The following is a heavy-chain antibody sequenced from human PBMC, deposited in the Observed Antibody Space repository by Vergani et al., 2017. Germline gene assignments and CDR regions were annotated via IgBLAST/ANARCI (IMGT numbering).Heavy chain of an antibody. D-gene: IGHD3-10*01. J-gene: IGHJ6*02. CDR1: GFISSSYW. CDR3: VRVPLIRRGSGNYGINNYHGMDV. Sequence: EGQLVESGGDWVQRGGSLRLSCAASGFISSSYWMSWVRQAPGKGPEWVANVNQDGSEKYYVDSVRGRFTISRDNAKNSIYLQMNSLRAEETAVYFCVRVPLIRRGSGNYGINNYHGMDVWGQGTTVIVSS. CDR2: VNQDGSEK. V-gene: IGHV3-7*01.